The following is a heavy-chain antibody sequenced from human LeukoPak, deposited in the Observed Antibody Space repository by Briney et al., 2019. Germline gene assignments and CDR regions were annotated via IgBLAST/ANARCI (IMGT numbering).Heavy chain of an antibody. Sequence: GGSLRLSCAASGFTFSSYGMHWVRQAPGKGLAWVACIYPDGTNKDYADSVKGRFIISRDDSKSIAYLQMNSLKTEDTGIYYCSRSLTTGWYGWLDPWGQGTLVTVSS. CDR2: IYPDGTNK. J-gene: IGHJ5*02. CDR1: GFTFSSYG. D-gene: IGHD6-19*01. V-gene: IGHV3-30*02. CDR3: SRSLTTGWYGWLDP.